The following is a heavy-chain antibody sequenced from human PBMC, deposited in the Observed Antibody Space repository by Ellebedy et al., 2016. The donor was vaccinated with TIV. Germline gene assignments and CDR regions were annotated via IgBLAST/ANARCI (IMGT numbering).Heavy chain of an antibody. D-gene: IGHD3-16*01. CDR3: ARDLNWGTT. V-gene: IGHV3-11*04. CDR1: GFTFSDYY. CDR2: ISGSGSTI. Sequence: GESLKISCAASGFTFSDYYMSWIRQAPGKGLEWVSYISGSGSTIYYADSVKGRFTISRDNAKNSLSLQMTSLRAEDTALYYCARDLNWGTTWGQGTLVTVSS. J-gene: IGHJ5*02.